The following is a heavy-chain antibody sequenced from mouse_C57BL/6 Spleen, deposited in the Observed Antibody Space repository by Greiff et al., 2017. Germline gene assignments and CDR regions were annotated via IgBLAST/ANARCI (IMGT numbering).Heavy chain of an antibody. CDR3: ARRDYYGSSYDYAMDY. CDR2: ISSGSSTI. D-gene: IGHD1-1*01. Sequence: EVKVEESGGGLVKPGGSLKLSCAASGFTFSDYGMHWVRQAPEKGLEWVAYISSGSSTIYYADTVKGRFTISRDNAKNTLFLQMTSLRSEDTAMYYCARRDYYGSSYDYAMDYWGQGASVTVSS. CDR1: GFTFSDYG. J-gene: IGHJ4*01. V-gene: IGHV5-17*01.